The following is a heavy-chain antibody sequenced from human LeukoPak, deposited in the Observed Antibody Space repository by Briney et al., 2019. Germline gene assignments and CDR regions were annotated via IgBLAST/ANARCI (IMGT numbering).Heavy chain of an antibody. V-gene: IGHV3-21*01. CDR1: GFTFSRYA. Sequence: GGSLSLFCAASGFTFSRYAMHWVRQAPGKGLEWVSSISSSSSYIYYADSVKGRFTISRDNAKNSLYLQMNSLRAEDTAVYYCARDSRITIFGVSYYFDYWGQGTLVTVSS. CDR3: ARDSRITIFGVSYYFDY. D-gene: IGHD3-3*01. J-gene: IGHJ4*02. CDR2: ISSSSSYI.